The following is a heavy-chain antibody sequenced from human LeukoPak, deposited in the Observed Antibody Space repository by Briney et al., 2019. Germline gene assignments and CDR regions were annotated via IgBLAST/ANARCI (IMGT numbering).Heavy chain of an antibody. J-gene: IGHJ4*02. CDR1: GFTFSSYS. V-gene: IGHV3-21*01. CDR3: ARSIVGATGIDY. CDR2: ISSSSSYI. Sequence: GGSLRLSCAASGFTFSSYSMNWVRQAPGKGLEWVSSISSSSSYIYYADSVKGRFTISRDNAKNLLYLQMNSLRAEDTAVYYCARSIVGATGIDYWGQGTLVTVSS. D-gene: IGHD1-26*01.